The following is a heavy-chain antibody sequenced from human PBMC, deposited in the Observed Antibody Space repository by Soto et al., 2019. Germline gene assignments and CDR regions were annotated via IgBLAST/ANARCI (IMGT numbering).Heavy chain of an antibody. CDR3: AGFCTGGSCSPKDMGV. D-gene: IGHD2-8*02. V-gene: IGHV5-10-1*03. CDR1: GYSFSTYW. J-gene: IGHJ6*02. CDR2: IDPSDSYV. Sequence: DVQLVQSGTEMKKPGESLRISCTGAGYSFSTYWISWVRQMPGKGLEWMGRIDPSDSYVDYSPSFEGRVILSVDKSSSTVFLQWSSLQASDTAIYYCAGFCTGGSCSPKDMGVWGQGTTVVVSS.